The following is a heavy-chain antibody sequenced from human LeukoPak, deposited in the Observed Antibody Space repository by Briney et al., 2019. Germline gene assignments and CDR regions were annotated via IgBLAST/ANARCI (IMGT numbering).Heavy chain of an antibody. CDR2: ISSSSSYI. CDR1: GFTFSSYS. D-gene: IGHD1-26*01. Sequence: PGGSLRLSCAASGFTFSSYSMNWVRQAPGKGLEWVSSISSSSSYIYYADSVKGRFTISRDNAKNSLYLQMNSLRAEDTAVYYCARGSLNVWRTFDYWGQGTLVTVSS. V-gene: IGHV3-21*01. J-gene: IGHJ4*02. CDR3: ARGSLNVWRTFDY.